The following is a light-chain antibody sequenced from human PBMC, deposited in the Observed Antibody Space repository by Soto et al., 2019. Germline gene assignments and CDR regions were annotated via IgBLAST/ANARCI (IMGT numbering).Light chain of an antibody. CDR2: DNI. CDR1: SSNIGAGYD. Sequence: QSVLTQPPSVSGAPGQRVNISCTGSSSNIGAGYDVHWYQHLPGTAPKLLIYDNINRPSGVPDRFSGSTSGTSASLAITGLQAEDEADYYCQSYDSTLRRVFGTGTKLTVL. J-gene: IGLJ1*01. CDR3: QSYDSTLRRV. V-gene: IGLV1-40*01.